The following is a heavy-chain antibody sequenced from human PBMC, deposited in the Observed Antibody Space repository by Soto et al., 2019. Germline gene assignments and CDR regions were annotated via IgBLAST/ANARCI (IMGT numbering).Heavy chain of an antibody. J-gene: IGHJ6*02. CDR3: CIGFWCGYYYYYYGMDV. V-gene: IGHV1-24*01. D-gene: IGHD3-3*01. CDR2: FDPEDGET. Sequence: ASVKVSCKVSGYTLTELSMHWVRQAPGKGLEWMGGFDPEDGETIYAQKFQGRVTMTEDTSTDTAYMELSSLRSEDTAVYYCCIGFWCGYYYYYYGMDVWGQGTTVTSP. CDR1: GYTLTELS.